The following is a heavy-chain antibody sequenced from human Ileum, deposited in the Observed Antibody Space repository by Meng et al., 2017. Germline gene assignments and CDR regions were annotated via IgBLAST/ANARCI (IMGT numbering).Heavy chain of an antibody. D-gene: IGHD3-10*01. Sequence: SETLSLTCTVSGGSVSSGSYYWSWIRQPPGKGLEWIGYIYYSGSTNYNPSLKSRVTISVDTSKNQFSLKLSSVTAADTAVYYCARGLPYGSGEYFDYWGQGTLVTVSS. CDR1: GGSVSSGSYY. J-gene: IGHJ4*02. CDR3: ARGLPYGSGEYFDY. V-gene: IGHV4-61*01. CDR2: IYYSGST.